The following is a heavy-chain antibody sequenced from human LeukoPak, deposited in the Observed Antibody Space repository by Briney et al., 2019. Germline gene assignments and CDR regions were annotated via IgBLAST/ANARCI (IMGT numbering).Heavy chain of an antibody. V-gene: IGHV4-4*07. Sequence: SETLSLTCTVSGGSINNYYWSWIRQPAGKGLEWIGHIYTSGSTNYNPSLKSRVTMSVDTSKNQFSLNLSSVTAADTAVYYCARRGSGWYYFDYWGQGTLVTVSS. D-gene: IGHD6-19*01. CDR1: GGSINNYY. CDR2: IYTSGST. CDR3: ARRGSGWYYFDY. J-gene: IGHJ4*02.